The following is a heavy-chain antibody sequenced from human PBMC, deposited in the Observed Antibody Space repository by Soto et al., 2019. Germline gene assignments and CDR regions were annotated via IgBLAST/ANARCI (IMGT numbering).Heavy chain of an antibody. V-gene: IGHV3-23*01. J-gene: IGHJ6*02. CDR1: GFTFRSCS. CDR2: IIDSGAST. CDR3: AKGRSYYYYYGVDV. Sequence: VGSQILSCAASGFTFRSCSVGWVRQAPGKGLEWVSDIIDSGASTYYADSVKGRFTISRDNSKSTLYLQMNSLRAEDTALYYCAKGRSYYYYYGVDVWGQGTTVTVSS.